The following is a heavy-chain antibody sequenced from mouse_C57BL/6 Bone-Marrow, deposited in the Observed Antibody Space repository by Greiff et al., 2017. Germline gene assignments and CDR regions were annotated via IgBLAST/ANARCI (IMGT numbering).Heavy chain of an antibody. CDR2: ISYDGSN. Sequence: EVKLQESGPGLVKPSQSLSLTCSVTGYSITSGYYWYWIRPFPGNKLDWMGYISYDGSNNYNPSLKNRISITRDTSKHQFFLKFNSVTTEDTATYYCARAIDDGYCAWFAYWGQGTLVTVSA. D-gene: IGHD2-3*01. J-gene: IGHJ3*01. V-gene: IGHV3-6*01. CDR3: ARAIDDGYCAWFAY. CDR1: GYSITSGYY.